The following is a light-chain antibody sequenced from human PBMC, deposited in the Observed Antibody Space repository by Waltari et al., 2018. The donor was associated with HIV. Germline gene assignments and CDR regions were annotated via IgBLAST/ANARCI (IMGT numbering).Light chain of an antibody. J-gene: IGLJ1*01. CDR3: SSYAGRHVYV. CDR1: SSDVGLYTF. Sequence: QSALSQPPSASGSPGQSVTVSCTGTSSDVGLYTFVSWYQPHPGEAPQVIIYEVNKRPSGVPDRFSGSKSGNTASLTVSGLQPEDEADYYCSSYAGRHVYVFGTGTTVTVL. V-gene: IGLV2-8*01. CDR2: EVN.